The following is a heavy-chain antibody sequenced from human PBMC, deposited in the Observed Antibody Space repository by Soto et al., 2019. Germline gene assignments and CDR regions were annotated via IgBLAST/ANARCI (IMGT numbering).Heavy chain of an antibody. V-gene: IGHV2-5*02. D-gene: IGHD5-12*01. CDR1: GFSLSTSGVG. Sequence: QITLKESGPTLVKPTQTLTLTCTFSGFSLSTSGVGVGWIRQPQGNALEWLALISWDDDKGYSPSLKSSLTITKDTSKNQVVVTMTNKDPVDTATYYCAHVYGGYDSFDYWGQGTLVTVSS. CDR2: ISWDDDK. J-gene: IGHJ4*02. CDR3: AHVYGGYDSFDY.